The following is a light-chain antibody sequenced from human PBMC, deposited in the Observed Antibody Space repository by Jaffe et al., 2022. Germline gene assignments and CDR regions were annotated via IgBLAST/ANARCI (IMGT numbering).Light chain of an antibody. CDR1: SSDVGGYNY. CDR3: SSHTTSGTWV. J-gene: IGLJ3*02. V-gene: IGLV2-14*03. Sequence: QSALTQPASVSGSPGQSITISCTGTSSDVGGYNYVSWYQQLPDKAPKVIIYDVSNRPSGVSYRFSGSKSGNTASLTISGLQAEDEADYYCSSHTTSGTWVFGGGTKLTVL. CDR2: DVS.